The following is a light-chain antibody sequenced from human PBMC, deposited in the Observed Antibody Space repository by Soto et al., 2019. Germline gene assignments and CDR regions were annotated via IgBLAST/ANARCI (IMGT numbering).Light chain of an antibody. CDR2: GAS. Sequence: DTQMTQSPTTRSTFLLVTITVTCRASESVSGWLAWYQQKPGEAPKLLIYGASALPRGVPSRFSGSGSGTDFTLTIARLQPDDFATYYCQQYETFSGTFGPGTKVDIK. CDR3: QQYETFSGT. V-gene: IGKV1-5*01. J-gene: IGKJ1*01. CDR1: ESVSGW.